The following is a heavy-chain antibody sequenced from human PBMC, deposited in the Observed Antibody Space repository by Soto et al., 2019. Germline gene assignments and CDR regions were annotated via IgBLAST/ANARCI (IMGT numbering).Heavy chain of an antibody. CDR2: ISYDGSNK. CDR3: ARDRGAMIVGVITPDFDC. V-gene: IGHV3-30-3*01. D-gene: IGHD3-22*01. CDR1: GFTFSSYA. Sequence: PGGSLRLSCAASGFTFSSYAMHWVRQAPGKGPEWVAVISYDGSNKYYADSVKGRFTISRDNSKNTLYLQMNSLRAEDTAVYYCARDRGAMIVGVITPDFDCWGQGTLVTVSS. J-gene: IGHJ4*02.